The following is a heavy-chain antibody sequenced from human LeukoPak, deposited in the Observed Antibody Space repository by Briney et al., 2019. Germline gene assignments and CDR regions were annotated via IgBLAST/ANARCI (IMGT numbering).Heavy chain of an antibody. Sequence: SETLSLTCTVSGGSISSYYWSWIRQPPGKELEWIRYIYYSRSTNYSPSPKNRVTISLDTSKNQFSLKLSSVTAADTAVYYCARHLLYYYDSSGYSSYYYGMDVWGQGTTVTVSS. D-gene: IGHD3-22*01. CDR1: GGSISSYY. V-gene: IGHV4-59*08. CDR2: IYYSRST. J-gene: IGHJ6*02. CDR3: ARHLLYYYDSSGYSSYYYGMDV.